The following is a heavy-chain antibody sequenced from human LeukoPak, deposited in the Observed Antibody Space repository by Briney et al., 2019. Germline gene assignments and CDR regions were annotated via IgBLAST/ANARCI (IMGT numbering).Heavy chain of an antibody. D-gene: IGHD6-13*01. J-gene: IGHJ4*02. V-gene: IGHV3-7*01. CDR2: IKQDGSEK. Sequence: VANIKQDGSEKHYVDSVKGRFTISRDNAKNSLYLQMNSLRAEDTAVYYCARTYSSPYFDYWGQGTLVTVSS. CDR3: ARTYSSPYFDY.